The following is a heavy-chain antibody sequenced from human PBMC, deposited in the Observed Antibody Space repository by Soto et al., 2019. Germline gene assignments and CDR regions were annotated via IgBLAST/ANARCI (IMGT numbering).Heavy chain of an antibody. J-gene: IGHJ5*02. D-gene: IGHD4-17*01. V-gene: IGHV4-34*01. CDR1: GGSFSGYY. Sequence: SETLSLTCAVYGGSFSGYYWSWIRQPPGKGLEWIGEINHSGSTNYNPSLKSRVTISVDTSKNQFSLKLSSVTAADTAVYYCARGPHDYGIRYGWFDPWGQGTLVTVSS. CDR3: ARGPHDYGIRYGWFDP. CDR2: INHSGST.